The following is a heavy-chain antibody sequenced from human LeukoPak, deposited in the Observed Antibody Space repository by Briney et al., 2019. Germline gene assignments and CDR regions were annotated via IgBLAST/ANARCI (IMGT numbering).Heavy chain of an antibody. CDR1: GGTFSSYA. V-gene: IGHV1-69*13. D-gene: IGHD3-3*01. CDR2: IIPIFGTA. J-gene: IGHJ4*02. Sequence: SVKVSCKASGGTFSSYAISWVRQAPGQGLEWMGGIIPIFGTANYAQKFQGRVTITADGSTSTAYMELSSLRSEDTAVYYCARDSITIFGVVTPRRFYFDYWGQGTLVTVSS. CDR3: ARDSITIFGVVTPRRFYFDY.